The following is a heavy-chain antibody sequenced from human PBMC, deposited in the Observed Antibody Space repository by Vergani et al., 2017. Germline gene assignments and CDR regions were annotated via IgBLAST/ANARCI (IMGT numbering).Heavy chain of an antibody. J-gene: IGHJ5*02. Sequence: QVQLVESGGGVVQPGRSLRLYCAASGFTFSSYGMHWVRQAPGKGLEWVAVISYDGSNKYYADSVKGRFTISSDNSKNTLYLQMNSLRAEDTAVYYCATLPVGIAVAGYNWFDPWGQGTLVTVSS. CDR1: GFTFSSYG. CDR3: ATLPVGIAVAGYNWFDP. V-gene: IGHV3-30*03. D-gene: IGHD6-19*01. CDR2: ISYDGSNK.